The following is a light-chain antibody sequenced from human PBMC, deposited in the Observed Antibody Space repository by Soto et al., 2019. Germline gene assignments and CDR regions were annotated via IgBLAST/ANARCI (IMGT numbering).Light chain of an antibody. V-gene: IGKV3-15*01. CDR3: QQYNNWPRT. CDR1: QSISTF. CDR2: GAS. J-gene: IGKJ1*01. Sequence: ELVMTQSPATLSVAPGERATLSCRASQSISTFLAWYQQKPGQAPRLLIYGASTRATGIPARFSGSGSGTEFTLTISSLQSEDFAVYYCQQYNNWPRTFGQGTKVDNK.